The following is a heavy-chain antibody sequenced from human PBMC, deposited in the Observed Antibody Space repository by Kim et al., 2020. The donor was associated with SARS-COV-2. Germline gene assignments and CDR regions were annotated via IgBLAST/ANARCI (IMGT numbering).Heavy chain of an antibody. CDR2: ISGSGATT. CDR1: GFTFSTYA. D-gene: IGHD2-2*02. CDR3: AKDGGLRQLLYYNWFDP. V-gene: IGHV3-23*01. J-gene: IGHJ5*02. Sequence: GGSLRLSCAASGFTFSTYAMSWVRQAPGKGLEWVSSISGSGATTHYADSVKGRFTISRDNSKNTLSLQMSSLRAEDTAVYFCAKDGGLRQLLYYNWFDPWGQGTLVIVSS.